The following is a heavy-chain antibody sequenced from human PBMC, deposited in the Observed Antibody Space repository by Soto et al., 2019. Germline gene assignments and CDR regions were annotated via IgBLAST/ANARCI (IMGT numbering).Heavy chain of an antibody. J-gene: IGHJ6*02. D-gene: IGHD3-22*01. CDR3: ARVVPKTHVYYDSSGYYYSMDV. CDR2: IIPIIGTA. Sequence: RASVKVSCKASGGTFSSYAIGWVRQAPGEGLEWMGGIIPIIGTANYAQKFQARVTITADESTSTAYMELSSLRSEDTAVYYCARVVPKTHVYYDSSGYYYSMDVWGQGTTVPVSS. V-gene: IGHV1-69*13. CDR1: GGTFSSYA.